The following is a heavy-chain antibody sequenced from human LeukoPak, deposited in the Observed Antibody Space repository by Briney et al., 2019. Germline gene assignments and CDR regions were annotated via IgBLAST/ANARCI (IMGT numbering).Heavy chain of an antibody. D-gene: IGHD3-22*01. J-gene: IGHJ4*02. Sequence: SETLSLTCTVSGGSISSYYWSWIRQPPGKGLEWIGYIYYSGSTNYNPSLKSRVTISVDTSKNQFSLKLSSVTAADTAVYYCARDTPKYYYDSSGYPAPFDYWGQGTLVTVSS. V-gene: IGHV4-59*01. CDR2: IYYSGST. CDR3: ARDTPKYYYDSSGYPAPFDY. CDR1: GGSISSYY.